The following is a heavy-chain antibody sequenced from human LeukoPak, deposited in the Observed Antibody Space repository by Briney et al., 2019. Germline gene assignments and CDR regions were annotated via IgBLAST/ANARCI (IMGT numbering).Heavy chain of an antibody. CDR2: ISSSSSYI. J-gene: IGHJ6*03. D-gene: IGHD2-2*02. CDR3: ARSGSPRYCSSTSCYRYYYYMDV. CDR1: GFTFSSYS. Sequence: NPGGSLRLSCAASGFTFSSYSMNWVRQAPGKGLEWVSSISSSSSYIYYADSVKGRFTISRDNAKNSLYLQMNSLRAEDTAVYYCARSGSPRYCSSTSCYRYYYYMDVWGKGTTVTVSS. V-gene: IGHV3-21*01.